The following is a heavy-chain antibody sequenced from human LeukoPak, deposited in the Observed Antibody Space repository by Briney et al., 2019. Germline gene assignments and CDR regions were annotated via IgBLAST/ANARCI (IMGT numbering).Heavy chain of an antibody. CDR2: ISGSGGST. J-gene: IGHJ5*02. V-gene: IGHV3-23*01. CDR1: GFSFEDYT. Sequence: GGSLRLSCAVSGFSFEDYTMHWVRQGPGKGLEWVSAISGSGGSTYYADSVKGRFTISRDNSKNTLYLQMNSLRAEDTAVYYCAKDLVGVMYSWGQGTLVTVSS. D-gene: IGHD3-16*01. CDR3: AKDLVGVMYS.